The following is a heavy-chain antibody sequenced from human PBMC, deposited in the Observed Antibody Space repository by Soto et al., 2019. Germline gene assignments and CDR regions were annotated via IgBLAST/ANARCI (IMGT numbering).Heavy chain of an antibody. D-gene: IGHD2-21*01. CDR1: GFTFSSYA. V-gene: IGHV3-23*01. CDR3: AKKGGSSVWWEPIDY. J-gene: IGHJ4*02. CDR2: ISGSGGST. Sequence: EVQLLESGGGLVQPGGSLRLSCAASGFTFSSYAMSWVRQAPGKGLEWVSAISGSGGSTYYADSVKGRFTISRDNSKNPLYLKMNSLRAEDTAVYYCAKKGGSSVWWEPIDYWGQGSLVTVSS.